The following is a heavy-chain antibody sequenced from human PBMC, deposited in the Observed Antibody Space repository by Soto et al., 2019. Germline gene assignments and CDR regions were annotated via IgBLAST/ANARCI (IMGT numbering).Heavy chain of an antibody. Sequence: GESLKISCKGSGYSFTIYWISWVRQMPGKGLEWMGRIDPSDSYTNYSPSFQGHVTISADKSISTACLQWSSLKASDTAMYYCASQSDYYDSSGYSRHAFDIWGQGTMVTVSS. CDR1: GYSFTIYW. D-gene: IGHD3-22*01. V-gene: IGHV5-10-1*01. CDR3: ASQSDYYDSSGYSRHAFDI. CDR2: IDPSDSYT. J-gene: IGHJ3*02.